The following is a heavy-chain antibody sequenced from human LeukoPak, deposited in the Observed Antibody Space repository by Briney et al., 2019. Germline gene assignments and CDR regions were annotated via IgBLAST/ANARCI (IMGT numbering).Heavy chain of an antibody. Sequence: PGGSLRLSCAASGFAFNTYSMNWVRQAPGKGLEWVSFISSSSTTIYYTDSVKGRFTISRDNAQNSLYLQMNRLRAEDTAVYYCARDRGYYFDYWGQGTPVTVSS. CDR2: ISSSSTTI. V-gene: IGHV3-48*01. J-gene: IGHJ4*02. CDR1: GFAFNTYS. CDR3: ARDRGYYFDY.